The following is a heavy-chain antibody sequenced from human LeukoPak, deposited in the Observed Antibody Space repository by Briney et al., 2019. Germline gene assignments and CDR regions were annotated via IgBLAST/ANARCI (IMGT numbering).Heavy chain of an antibody. J-gene: IGHJ2*01. D-gene: IGHD5-24*01. V-gene: IGHV4-38-2*01. CDR2: MYHDGKT. CDR3: TSLRDGYNTLWYFPL. Sequence: SETLSLTCAVSGYSIRTGYFWGWIRQPPGKGLEWIGNMYHDGKTYYNPSLKSRVTLSIDTSKNQISLKLSSVTAADTAVYYCTSLRDGYNTLWYFPLWGQGTLVSVSS. CDR1: GYSIRTGYF.